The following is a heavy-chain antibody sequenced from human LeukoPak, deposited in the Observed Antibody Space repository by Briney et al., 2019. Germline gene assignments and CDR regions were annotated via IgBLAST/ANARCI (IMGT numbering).Heavy chain of an antibody. Sequence: PGGSLRLSCAASGFTFSSYAMTWVRQAPGKGLEWVSGISNSGGFTYYADSVKGRLTISRDNSKNTLYLQMNSLRAEGTALYYCAILYSTNYWGQGTLVTVSS. CDR2: ISNSGGFT. CDR1: GFTFSSYA. CDR3: AILYSTNY. D-gene: IGHD6-13*01. J-gene: IGHJ4*02. V-gene: IGHV3-23*01.